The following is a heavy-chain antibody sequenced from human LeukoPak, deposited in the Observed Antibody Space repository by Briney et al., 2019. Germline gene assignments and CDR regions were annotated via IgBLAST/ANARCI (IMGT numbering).Heavy chain of an antibody. D-gene: IGHD4-17*01. CDR2: IYTSGST. CDR3: ARDKASDYGDYELDAFDI. V-gene: IGHV4-4*07. Sequence: SETLSLTCTVSGGSISSYYWSWIRQPAGKGLEWIGRIYTSGSTNYNPSLKSRVTMSVDTSKNQFSLKLSSVTAADTAVYYCARDKASDYGDYELDAFDIWAKGQWSPSLQ. CDR1: GGSISSYY. J-gene: IGHJ3*02.